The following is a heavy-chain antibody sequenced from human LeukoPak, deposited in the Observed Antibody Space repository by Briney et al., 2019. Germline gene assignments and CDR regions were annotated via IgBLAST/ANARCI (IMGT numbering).Heavy chain of an antibody. CDR3: ARERGALAAFDI. CDR1: GFTVSSNY. V-gene: IGHV3-53*01. Sequence: GGSLRVSCAASGFTVSSNYMSWVSQAPGKGVEWVSVIYSGGSTYYADSVKGRFTISRDNSKNTLYLQMNSLRAEDTAVYYCARERGALAAFDIWGQGTMVTVSS. J-gene: IGHJ3*02. CDR2: IYSGGST.